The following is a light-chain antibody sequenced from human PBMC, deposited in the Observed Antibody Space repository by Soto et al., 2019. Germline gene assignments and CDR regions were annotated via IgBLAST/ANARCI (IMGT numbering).Light chain of an antibody. CDR2: KAS. J-gene: IGKJ1*01. CDR1: QTISSW. CDR3: QHYNSYSEA. Sequence: DFQMTQSPSTLSGSVADRVTITCRASQTISSWLAWYQQKPGKAPKLLIYKASTLKSGVPSRFSGSGSGTEFTLTISSLQPDDFATYYCQHYNSYSEAFGQGAKVDI. V-gene: IGKV1-5*03.